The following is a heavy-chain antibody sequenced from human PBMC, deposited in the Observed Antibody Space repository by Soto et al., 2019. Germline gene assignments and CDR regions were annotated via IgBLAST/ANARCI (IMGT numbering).Heavy chain of an antibody. CDR3: ARQFSFTIFGVVTTVYNWFDP. D-gene: IGHD3-3*01. V-gene: IGHV4-39*01. CDR1: GGSISSSSYY. Sequence: SETLSLTCTVSGGSISSSSYYWGWIRQPPGKGQEWIGSIYYSGSTYYNPSLKSRVTISVDTSKNQFSLKLSSVTAADTAVYYFARQFSFTIFGVVTTVYNWFDPWGQGTLVTVSS. CDR2: IYYSGST. J-gene: IGHJ5*02.